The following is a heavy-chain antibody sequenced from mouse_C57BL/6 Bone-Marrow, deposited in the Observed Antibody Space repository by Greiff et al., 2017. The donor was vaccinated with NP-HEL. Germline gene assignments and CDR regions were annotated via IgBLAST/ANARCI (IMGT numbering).Heavy chain of an antibody. Sequence: VQLQESGAELVKPGASVKLSCKASGYTFTEYSIHWVKQRPGQGLEWIGWFYPGGGSIKYNEKFKDKATLTADKSSSTAYMELSSLTSEYAAVYFCSRHEERDYDVDYAMDYWGQGTSVTVSS. CDR1: GYTFTEYS. D-gene: IGHD2-4*01. CDR2: FYPGGGSI. J-gene: IGHJ4*01. V-gene: IGHV1-62-2*01. CDR3: SRHEERDYDVDYAMDY.